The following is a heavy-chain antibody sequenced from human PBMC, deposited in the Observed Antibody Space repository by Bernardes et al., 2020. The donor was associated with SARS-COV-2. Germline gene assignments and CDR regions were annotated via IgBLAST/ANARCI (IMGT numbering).Heavy chain of an antibody. V-gene: IGHV3-74*01. D-gene: IGHD4-17*01. CDR3: ARVHTVTKRYYYYGMDV. CDR1: GFTFSSYW. CDR2: INSDGSST. J-gene: IGHJ6*02. Sequence: GGSLRLSCAASGFTFSSYWMHWVRQAPGKGLVWVSRINSDGSSTSYADSVKGRFTISRDNAKNTLYLQMNSLRAEDTAVYYCARVHTVTKRYYYYGMDVWGQGTTVTVSS.